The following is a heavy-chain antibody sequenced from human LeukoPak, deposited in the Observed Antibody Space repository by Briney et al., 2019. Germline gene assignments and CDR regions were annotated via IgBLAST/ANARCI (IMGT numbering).Heavy chain of an antibody. CDR3: VRDLHWGGFDV. J-gene: IGHJ3*01. Sequence: GGTLRLSCAASGFTFSSYGMSWVRQAPGKGLEWVSGISPSGDITYYADSVMGRFSISRDNPKSTVSLQMSSLRAEDTALYYCVRDLHWGGFDVWGQGTMVTVSS. D-gene: IGHD7-27*01. CDR1: GFTFSSYG. V-gene: IGHV3-23*01. CDR2: ISPSGDIT.